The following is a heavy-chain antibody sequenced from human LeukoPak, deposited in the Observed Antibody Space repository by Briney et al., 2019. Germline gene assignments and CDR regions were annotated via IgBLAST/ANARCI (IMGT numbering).Heavy chain of an antibody. D-gene: IGHD3-10*01. CDR1: GGSISSGSYY. CDR3: AGTPYYYGSEVAGAYYYYMDV. Sequence: SETLSLTCTVSGGSISSGSYYWSWIRQPAGKGLEWIGRIYTSGSTNYNPSLKSRVTISVDTSKNQFSLKLSSVTAADTAVYYCAGTPYYYGSEVAGAYYYYMDVWGKGTTVTISS. CDR2: IYTSGST. J-gene: IGHJ6*03. V-gene: IGHV4-61*02.